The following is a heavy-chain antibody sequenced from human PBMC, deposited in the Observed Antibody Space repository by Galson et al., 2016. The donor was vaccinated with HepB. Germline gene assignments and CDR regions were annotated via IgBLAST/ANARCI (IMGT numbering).Heavy chain of an antibody. V-gene: IGHV4-39*01. CDR2: ISYRGTT. CDR1: GDSITSSGYF. J-gene: IGHJ3*02. Sequence: ETLSLTCNVSGDSITSSGYFWGWIRQPPGKGLEWIGAISYRGTTYDYPSLKSRLTVSVDTSKHQFSLKLSSVTAADTAVYYCARSVNEAFDIWGQGTMVTVSS. D-gene: IGHD1-1*01. CDR3: ARSVNEAFDI.